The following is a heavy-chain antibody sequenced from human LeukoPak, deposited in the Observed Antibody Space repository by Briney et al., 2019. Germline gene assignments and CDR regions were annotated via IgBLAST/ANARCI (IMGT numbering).Heavy chain of an antibody. V-gene: IGHV4-34*01. J-gene: IGHJ5*02. CDR2: INHSGST. CDR3: ARGGFTVGGWFDP. Sequence: SETLSLTCAVYGGAFSGYYWSWIRQPPGKGLEWIGEINHSGSTNYNPSLKSRVTISVDTSKNQFSLKLSSVTAADTAVYYCARGGFTVGGWFDPWGQGALVTVSS. D-gene: IGHD4-23*01. CDR1: GGAFSGYY.